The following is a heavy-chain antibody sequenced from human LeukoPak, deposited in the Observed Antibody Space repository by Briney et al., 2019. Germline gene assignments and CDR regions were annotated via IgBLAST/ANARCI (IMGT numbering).Heavy chain of an antibody. V-gene: IGHV3-21*06. Sequence: NAGGSLRLSCAASGFTFSSYSMNWVRQAPGKGLEWVSSISSSSSYIYYADSVKGRFTISRDNTKNSLFLQMNSLSAEDTAVYHCAAFYYRNNPKVVWGRGTLVTVSS. CDR2: ISSSSSYI. CDR1: GFTFSSYS. D-gene: IGHD2/OR15-2a*01. J-gene: IGHJ3*01. CDR3: AAFYYRNNPKVV.